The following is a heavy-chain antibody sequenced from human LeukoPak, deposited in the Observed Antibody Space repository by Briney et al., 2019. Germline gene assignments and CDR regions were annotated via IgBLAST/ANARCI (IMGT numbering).Heavy chain of an antibody. CDR2: IRYDGGNT. CDR3: AKEVEDIVVVVAAHGGSVDTAMLNAFDI. Sequence: GGSLRLSCAASGFTFSSYGMHWVRQAPGKGLEWVAFIRYDGGNTYYADSVKGRFTISRDNSKNTLYLQMNSLRAEDTAVYYCAKEVEDIVVVVAAHGGSVDTAMLNAFDIWGQGTMVTVSS. D-gene: IGHD2-15*01. J-gene: IGHJ3*02. V-gene: IGHV3-30*02. CDR1: GFTFSSYG.